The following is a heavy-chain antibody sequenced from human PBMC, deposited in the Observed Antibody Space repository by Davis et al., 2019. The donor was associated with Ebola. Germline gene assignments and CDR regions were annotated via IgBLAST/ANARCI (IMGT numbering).Heavy chain of an antibody. V-gene: IGHV3-23*01. CDR2: ISGSGGST. D-gene: IGHD2-21*01. CDR3: AREFLPGYGMDV. J-gene: IGHJ6*02. Sequence: ETLTLSCAASGFTFSSYAFSWVRQAPGKGLEWVAAISGSGGSTYYADSVKGRFTISRDNSKNTLYLQMNSLRAEDTAVYYCAREFLPGYGMDVWGQGTTVTVSS. CDR1: GFTFSSYA.